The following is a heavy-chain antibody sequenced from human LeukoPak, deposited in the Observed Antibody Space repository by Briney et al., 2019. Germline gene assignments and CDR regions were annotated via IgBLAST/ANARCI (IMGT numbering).Heavy chain of an antibody. V-gene: IGHV4-59*12. CDR2: IYYSGST. D-gene: IGHD2-15*01. CDR1: GGSISSYY. J-gene: IGHJ4*02. CDR3: ARGRAQYCSGGSCYSTDPY. Sequence: SETLSLTCTVSGGSISSYYWSWIRQPPGKGLEWIGYIYYSGSTNYNPSLKSRVTISVDTSKNQFSLKLSSVTAADTAVYYCARGRAQYCSGGSCYSTDPYWGQGTLVTVSS.